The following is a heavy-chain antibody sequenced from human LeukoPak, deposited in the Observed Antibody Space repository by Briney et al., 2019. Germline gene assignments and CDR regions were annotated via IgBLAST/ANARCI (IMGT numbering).Heavy chain of an antibody. CDR3: ARGFGSGTSPIDL. CDR1: GRSIRSVY. J-gene: IGHJ5*02. Sequence: SETLSLTCTVSGRSIRSVYWNWIRQSAGKGLEWIGRIYATDLTNYNPSLKSRVTLSVDMYKNELSLTLKSVTAADTAVYYCARGFGSGTSPIDLWGQGALVTVSS. V-gene: IGHV4-4*07. D-gene: IGHD3-10*01. CDR2: IYATDLT.